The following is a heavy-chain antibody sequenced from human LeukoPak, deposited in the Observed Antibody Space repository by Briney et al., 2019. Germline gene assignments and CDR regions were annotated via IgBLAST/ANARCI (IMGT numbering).Heavy chain of an antibody. D-gene: IGHD1-26*01. CDR2: IYSGGST. J-gene: IGHJ3*02. V-gene: IGHV3-66*02. CDR1: GFTVSSNY. CDR3: ARDSQSPWELPQGSDAFDI. Sequence: GGSLRLSCAASGFTVSSNYMSWVRQAPGKGLEWVSVIYSGGSTYYADSVTGRFTISRDNSKNTLYLQMNSLRAEDTAVYYCARDSQSPWELPQGSDAFDIWGQGTMVTVSS.